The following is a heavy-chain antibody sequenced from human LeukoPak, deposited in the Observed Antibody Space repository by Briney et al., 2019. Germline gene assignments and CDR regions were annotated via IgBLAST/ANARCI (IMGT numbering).Heavy chain of an antibody. V-gene: IGHV4-61*02. CDR3: ARYLGYCSGGSCLQWAFDI. Sequence: SETLSLTCTVSGGSINSGNYYWSWVRQPAGKGLEWIGRMYTSGSTNYNPSLKSRVSISVDTSKNQFSLKLTSVTAADTAVYYCARYLGYCSGGSCLQWAFDIWGQGTMATVSS. J-gene: IGHJ3*02. CDR1: GGSINSGNYY. D-gene: IGHD2-15*01. CDR2: MYTSGST.